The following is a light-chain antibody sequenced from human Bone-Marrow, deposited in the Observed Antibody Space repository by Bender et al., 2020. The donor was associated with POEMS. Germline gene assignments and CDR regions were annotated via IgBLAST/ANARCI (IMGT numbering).Light chain of an antibody. J-gene: IGLJ2*01. CDR1: TSDVTVFKY. Sequence: QSTLTQPASVSGSPGLSITISCTETTSDVTVFKYIAWYQQYPGKAPKLIMYDVDNRPSGISDRFSGSKSANTATLTISGLRAEDEADYYCCSYAGSSTWVFGAGTKLTVL. CDR3: CSYAGSSTWV. CDR2: DVD. V-gene: IGLV2-14*03.